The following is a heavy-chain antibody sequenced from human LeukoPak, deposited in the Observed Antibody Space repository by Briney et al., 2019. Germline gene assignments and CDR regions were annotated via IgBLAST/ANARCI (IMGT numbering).Heavy chain of an antibody. J-gene: IGHJ4*02. CDR3: ARAPYSSGWFDY. D-gene: IGHD6-19*01. Sequence: ASVKVSCKASGYTFTDYYLYWVRQAPGQGLEWMGWINPNSGGTNCAQKFQGRVTMTRDTSISTAYMELSRLTSDDTAIYYRARAPYSSGWFDYWGQGTLVTVSS. CDR1: GYTFTDYY. CDR2: INPNSGGT. V-gene: IGHV1-2*02.